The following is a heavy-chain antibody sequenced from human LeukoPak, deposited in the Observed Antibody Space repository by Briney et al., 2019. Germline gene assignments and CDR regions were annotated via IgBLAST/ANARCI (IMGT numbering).Heavy chain of an antibody. CDR2: INTNTGNP. J-gene: IGHJ4*02. CDR1: GYTFTSYA. CDR3: ARYHYDFWSGYPHLGY. Sequence: ASVKVSCKASGYTFTSYAMNWVRQAPGQGLEWMGWINTNTGNPTYAQGFTGRFVFSLDTSVSTAYLQISSLKAEDTAVYYCARYHYDFWSGYPHLGYWGQGTLVTVSS. D-gene: IGHD3-3*01. V-gene: IGHV7-4-1*02.